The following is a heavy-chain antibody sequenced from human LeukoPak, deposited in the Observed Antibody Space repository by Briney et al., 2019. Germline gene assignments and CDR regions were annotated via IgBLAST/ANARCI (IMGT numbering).Heavy chain of an antibody. CDR1: GFTFSSYG. D-gene: IGHD4-11*01. J-gene: IGHJ4*02. V-gene: IGHV3-33*06. CDR3: TKSRPTVTTGAFDY. Sequence: PGGSLRLSCAAYGFTFSSYGMHWVRQAPGKGLEWVAVIWYDGSNKYYADSVKGRFTISRDNSKNTLYLQMNSLRAEDTAVYYCTKSRPTVTTGAFDYWGQATLVTVSS. CDR2: IWYDGSNK.